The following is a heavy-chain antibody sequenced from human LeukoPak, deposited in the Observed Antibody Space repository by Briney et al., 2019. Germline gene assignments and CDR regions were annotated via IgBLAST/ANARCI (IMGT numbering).Heavy chain of an antibody. Sequence: ASVKVSCKASGGTFSSYAISWVRQAPGQGLEWMGWINPNSGGTNYAQKFQGRVTMTRDTSISTAYMELSRLRSDDTAVYYCASQNGDLDYWGQGTLVTVSS. CDR1: GGTFSSYA. V-gene: IGHV1-2*02. J-gene: IGHJ4*02. CDR3: ASQNGDLDY. CDR2: INPNSGGT. D-gene: IGHD4-17*01.